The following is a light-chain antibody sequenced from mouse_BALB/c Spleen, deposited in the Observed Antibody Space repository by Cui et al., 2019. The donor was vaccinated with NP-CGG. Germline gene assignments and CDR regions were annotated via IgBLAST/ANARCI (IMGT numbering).Light chain of an antibody. CDR2: GTN. CDR3: ALWYSNHWV. V-gene: IGLV1*01. J-gene: IGLJ1*01. CDR1: TGAVTTSNY. Sequence: QAVVTQESALTTSPGETVTPTCRSSTGAVTTSNYANWVQEKPDHLFTGLIGGTNNRAPGVPARFSGSLIGDKAALTITGAQTEDEAIYFCALWYSNHWVFGGGTKLT.